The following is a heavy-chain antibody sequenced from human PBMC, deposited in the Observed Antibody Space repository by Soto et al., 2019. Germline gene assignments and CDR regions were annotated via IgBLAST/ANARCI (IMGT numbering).Heavy chain of an antibody. CDR2: ISSSSSYI. CDR3: ARDLEYYYGMDV. V-gene: IGHV3-21*01. J-gene: IGHJ6*02. CDR1: GFPFSSYS. Sequence: PGGSLRLSCAASGFPFSSYSMNWVRQAPGKGLEWVSSISSSSSYIYYADSVKGRFTISRDNAKNSLYLQMNSLRAEDTAVYYCARDLEYYYGMDVWGQGTTVTVSS.